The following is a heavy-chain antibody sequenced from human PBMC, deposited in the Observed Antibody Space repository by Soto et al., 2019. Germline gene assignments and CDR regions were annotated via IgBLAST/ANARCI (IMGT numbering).Heavy chain of an antibody. V-gene: IGHV1-3*01. CDR1: GYTFTRYA. J-gene: IGHJ5*02. D-gene: IGHD1-26*01. CDR2: INAGNGNT. CDR3: ARASGSSYWFDP. Sequence: ASVKVSCKASGYTFTRYAMHWVRQAPGQRLEWMGWINAGNGNTKYSQKFQGRVTITRDTSASTAYMELRSLRSDDTAVYYCARASGSSYWFDPWGQGTLVTVSS.